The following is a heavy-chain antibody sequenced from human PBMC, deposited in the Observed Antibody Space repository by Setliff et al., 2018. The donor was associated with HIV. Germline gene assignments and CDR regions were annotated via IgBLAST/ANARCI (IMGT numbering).Heavy chain of an antibody. CDR2: IYSSGST. Sequence: PSETLSLTCTVSGGSTSTSGYYWGWIRQPPGKGREWIGSIYSSGSTYYNPSLQSRVTISVDTSKNQFSLKLKSVTAADTAVYYCATSAESGFGIHWGVFNIWGQGTRVTVSS. D-gene: IGHD3-10*01. J-gene: IGHJ3*02. CDR1: GGSTSTSGYY. V-gene: IGHV4-39*01. CDR3: ATSAESGFGIHWGVFNI.